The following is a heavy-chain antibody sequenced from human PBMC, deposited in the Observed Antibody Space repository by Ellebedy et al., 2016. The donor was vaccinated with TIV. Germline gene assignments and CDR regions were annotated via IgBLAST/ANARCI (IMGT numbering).Heavy chain of an antibody. D-gene: IGHD3-22*01. CDR1: GYTFTSYD. Sequence: ASVKVSCXASGYTFTSYDINWVRQATGQGLEWMGWMNPNSGNTGYAQKFQGRVTMTRNTSISTAYMELSSLRSEDTAVYYCARGYRDYYDSSGYSFQYYFDYWGQGTLVTVSS. V-gene: IGHV1-8*01. CDR3: ARGYRDYYDSSGYSFQYYFDY. J-gene: IGHJ4*02. CDR2: MNPNSGNT.